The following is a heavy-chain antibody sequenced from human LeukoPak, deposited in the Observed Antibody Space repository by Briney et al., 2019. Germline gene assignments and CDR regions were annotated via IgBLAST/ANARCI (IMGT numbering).Heavy chain of an antibody. V-gene: IGHV1-69*01. CDR3: ARASSGGYYGSGDAFDI. CDR2: IIPIFGTA. J-gene: IGHJ3*02. D-gene: IGHD3-10*01. Sequence: ASVKVSCKASGGTFSSYAISWVRQAPGQGLEWMGGIIPIFGTANYAQKFQGRVTITADESTSTAYMELSSLRSEDTAVYYCARASSGGYYGSGDAFDIWGQGTMVTVSS. CDR1: GGTFSSYA.